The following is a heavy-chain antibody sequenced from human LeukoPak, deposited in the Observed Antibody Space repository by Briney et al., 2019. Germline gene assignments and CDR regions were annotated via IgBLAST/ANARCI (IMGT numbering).Heavy chain of an antibody. Sequence: GGSLSFSCAASGLTFSRYGMHWVRQAPGKGLERVAFIRYDESDKYYGDSVKGRFTISRDNSKNTLYLQMNSLRAVDTAVYYCAKDAPWGDYFDYWGQGTLVTVSS. V-gene: IGHV3-30*02. CDR1: GLTFSRYG. CDR3: AKDAPWGDYFDY. J-gene: IGHJ4*02. D-gene: IGHD3-16*01. CDR2: IRYDESDK.